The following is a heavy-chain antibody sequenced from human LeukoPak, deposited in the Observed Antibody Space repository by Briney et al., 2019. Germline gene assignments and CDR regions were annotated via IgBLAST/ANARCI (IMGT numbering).Heavy chain of an antibody. V-gene: IGHV3-30*03. CDR3: VVGSSWYNYYGMDV. Sequence: GGSLRLSCAASGFPFSSYGMHWVRQAPGKGLEWVAVISYDGSNKYYADSVKGRFTISRDNSKNTLYLQMNSLRAEDTAVYYCVVGSSWYNYYGMDVWGKGTTVTVSS. CDR2: ISYDGSNK. J-gene: IGHJ6*04. CDR1: GFPFSSYG. D-gene: IGHD6-13*01.